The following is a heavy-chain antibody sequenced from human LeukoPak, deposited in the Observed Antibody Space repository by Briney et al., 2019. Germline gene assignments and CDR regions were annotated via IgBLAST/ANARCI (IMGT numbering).Heavy chain of an antibody. CDR3: ARPSGTPYYYDSSSPFDP. V-gene: IGHV5-51*01. J-gene: IGHJ5*02. Sequence: ESLQISCQGSGYSFTSYWIGWVRQLPGKGLEWMGIIYPGDSDTRYSPSFQGQVTISADKSISTAYLQWSSLKASDTAMYYCARPSGTPYYYDSSSPFDPWGQGTLVTVSS. CDR2: IYPGDSDT. D-gene: IGHD3-22*01. CDR1: GYSFTSYW.